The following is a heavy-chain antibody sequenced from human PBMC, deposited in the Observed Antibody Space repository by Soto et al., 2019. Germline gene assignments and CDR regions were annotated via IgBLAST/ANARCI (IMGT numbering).Heavy chain of an antibody. J-gene: IGHJ4*02. V-gene: IGHV4-30-4*01. Sequence: LALTCNVSGGPIKTGDYYWNWIRQPPGKGLEWIGYVFYSGATNYSPSLKSRAAISMDTSKNQFSLSLTSVTAADTAVYYCARAGFSYGHLLFWGQGIRVTVSS. CDR1: GGPIKTGDYY. CDR2: VFYSGAT. D-gene: IGHD3-10*01. CDR3: ARAGFSYGHLLF.